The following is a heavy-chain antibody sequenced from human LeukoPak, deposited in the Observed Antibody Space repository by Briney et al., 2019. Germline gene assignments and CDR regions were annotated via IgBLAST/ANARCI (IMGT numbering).Heavy chain of an antibody. CDR2: IHYSGTT. J-gene: IGHJ4*02. CDR3: ARMGGYSGYATH. D-gene: IGHD5-12*01. CDR1: GGSISSSSYY. V-gene: IGHV4-61*05. Sequence: PSETLSLTCTVSGGSISSSSYYWSWIRQPPGKGLEWIGYIHYSGTTNYNPSLKNRVTISLDTSKNQFSLNLGSVTAADTAVYFCARMGGYSGYATHWGQGTLVTVSS.